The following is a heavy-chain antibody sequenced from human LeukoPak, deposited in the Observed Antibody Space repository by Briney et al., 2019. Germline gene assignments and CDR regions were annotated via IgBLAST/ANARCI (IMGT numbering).Heavy chain of an antibody. V-gene: IGHV4-31*03. J-gene: IGHJ6*03. D-gene: IGHD3-3*01. CDR1: GGSISSGGYY. CDR3: ATKGQDYDFWSGFNYYYYYYMDV. CDR2: NYYSRST. Sequence: PSQTLSLTCTVPGGSISSGGYYWSWIRQHLGKGLEWIGYNYYSRSTYYNPSLKSRVTISVDTSKNQFSLQLSSVTAADTAVYYCATKGQDYDFWSGFNYYYYYYMDVWGKGTTVTVSS.